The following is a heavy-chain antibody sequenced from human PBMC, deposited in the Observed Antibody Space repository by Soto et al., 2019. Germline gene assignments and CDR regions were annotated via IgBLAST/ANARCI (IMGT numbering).Heavy chain of an antibody. V-gene: IGHV3-48*02. Sequence: PVGSLRLSGAASGFTFSNYNMNWVRQAPGKGLEWVSSISSSSSTIYYADSVKGRFTISRDNAKNSLYLQMNSLRDEDTAVYYCARSWGMTGYFYYWGQGTLVTVSS. CDR2: ISSSSSTI. CDR1: GFTFSNYN. J-gene: IGHJ4*02. CDR3: ARSWGMTGYFYY. D-gene: IGHD3-9*01.